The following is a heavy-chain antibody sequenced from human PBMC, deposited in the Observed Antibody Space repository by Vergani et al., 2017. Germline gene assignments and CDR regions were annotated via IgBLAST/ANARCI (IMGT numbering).Heavy chain of an antibody. CDR2: IKSDGSIT. V-gene: IGHV3-74*02. Sequence: EVQLVESGGGLVKPGGSLRLSCEGSGFSFSGYWMHWVRQSPEKGLVWVSRIKSDGSITNYADSVKGRFTISRDKAKNTLYLEMNSLRGDDTAIYYCVRARCSGPCFMSNWFDAWGQGTLVTVSS. D-gene: IGHD5-12*01. CDR3: VRARCSGPCFMSNWFDA. J-gene: IGHJ5*02. CDR1: GFSFSGYW.